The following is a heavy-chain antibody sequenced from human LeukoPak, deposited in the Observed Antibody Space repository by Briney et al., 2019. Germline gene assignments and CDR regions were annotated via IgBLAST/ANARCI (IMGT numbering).Heavy chain of an antibody. V-gene: IGHV1-46*01. J-gene: IGHJ4*02. Sequence: ASVKVSCKASGYTFTSYYMHWVRQAPGQGLEWMGIINPSGGSTSYAQKFQGRVTMTRDTSTSTVYMELSSLRSEDTAVYYCARTGLGYCSSTSCSYFDYWGQGTLVTVSS. CDR1: GYTFTSYY. CDR3: ARTGLGYCSSTSCSYFDY. CDR2: INPSGGST. D-gene: IGHD2-2*01.